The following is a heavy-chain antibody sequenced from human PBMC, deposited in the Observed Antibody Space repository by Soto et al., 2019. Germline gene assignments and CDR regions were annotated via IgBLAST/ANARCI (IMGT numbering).Heavy chain of an antibody. Sequence: EVQLVESGGGLVQPGGSLRLSCAASGFTVSSNYMTWVRQAPGKGLEWVSVIYNDGSTYYADSVKGRFTISRHNSKNTLYLRLNSLRAEDTAVYYRARGIYGDYDYWGQGTLVTVSS. D-gene: IGHD4-17*01. CDR1: GFTVSSNY. V-gene: IGHV3-53*04. CDR3: ARGIYGDYDY. J-gene: IGHJ4*02. CDR2: IYNDGST.